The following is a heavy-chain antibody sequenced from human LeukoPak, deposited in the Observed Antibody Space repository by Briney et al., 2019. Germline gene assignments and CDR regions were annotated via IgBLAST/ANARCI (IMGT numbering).Heavy chain of an antibody. Sequence: ASVKVSCKASGYTFTGYYMHWVRQAPGQGPEWMGWINPNSGGTNYAQKFQGRVTMTRDTSISTAYMELSRLRSDDTAVYYCARSGGSYYDILTGYPRGVSYWFDPWGQGTLVTVSS. J-gene: IGHJ5*02. CDR2: INPNSGGT. CDR3: ARSGGSYYDILTGYPRGVSYWFDP. CDR1: GYTFTGYY. D-gene: IGHD3-9*01. V-gene: IGHV1-2*02.